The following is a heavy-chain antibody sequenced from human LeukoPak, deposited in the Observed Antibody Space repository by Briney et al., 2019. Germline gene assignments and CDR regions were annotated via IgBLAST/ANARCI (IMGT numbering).Heavy chain of an antibody. D-gene: IGHD2-21*02. CDR3: ARRRCGGDCPPDAFDI. V-gene: IGHV5-51*01. CDR2: IYPGDSDT. Sequence: GESLKISCKGSGYSFTSYWIGWVRQMPGKGLEWMGIIYPGDSDTRYSPSFQGQVTTSADKSISTAYLQWSSLKASDTAMYYCARRRCGGDCPPDAFDIWGQGTMVTVSS. CDR1: GYSFTSYW. J-gene: IGHJ3*02.